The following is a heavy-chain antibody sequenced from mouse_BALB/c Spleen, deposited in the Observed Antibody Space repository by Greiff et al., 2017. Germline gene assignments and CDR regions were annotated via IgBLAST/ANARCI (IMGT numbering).Heavy chain of an antibody. D-gene: IGHD2-1*01. Sequence: DVKLVESGPGLVKPSQSLSLTCSVTGYSITSGYYWNWIRQFPGNKLEWMGYISYDGSNNYNPSLKNRISITRDTSKNQFFLKLNSVTTEDTATYYCARDGNYDSAWFAYWGQGTLVTVSA. CDR3: ARDGNYDSAWFAY. J-gene: IGHJ3*01. V-gene: IGHV3-6*02. CDR2: ISYDGSN. CDR1: GYSITSGYY.